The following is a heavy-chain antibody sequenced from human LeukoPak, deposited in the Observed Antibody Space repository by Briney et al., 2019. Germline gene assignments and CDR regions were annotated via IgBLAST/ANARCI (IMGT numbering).Heavy chain of an antibody. CDR3: ARVPFSGSYSVDY. Sequence: SETLSLTCTVSGGSISSYYWSWIRQPPGKGLEWIGYIYYSGSTNYNPSLKSRVTISVDTSKNQFSLKLSSVTAAGTAVYYCARVPFSGSYSVDYWGQGTLVTVSS. CDR1: GGSISSYY. CDR2: IYYSGST. J-gene: IGHJ4*02. D-gene: IGHD1-26*01. V-gene: IGHV4-59*12.